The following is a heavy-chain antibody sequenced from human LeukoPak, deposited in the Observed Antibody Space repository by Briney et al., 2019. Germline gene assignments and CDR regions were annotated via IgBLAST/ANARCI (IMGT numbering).Heavy chain of an antibody. CDR1: GYTFTSYG. J-gene: IGHJ5*02. V-gene: IGHV1-18*01. CDR3: ARRAAGGSSWYGYNWFDP. D-gene: IGHD6-13*01. Sequence: ASVKVSCKASGYTFTSYGISWVRQAPGQGLEWMGWISAYNGNTNYAQKLQGRVTMTTDTSTSTAYMELRSLRSDDTAVYYCARRAAGGSSWYGYNWFDPWGQGTLVTVSS. CDR2: ISAYNGNT.